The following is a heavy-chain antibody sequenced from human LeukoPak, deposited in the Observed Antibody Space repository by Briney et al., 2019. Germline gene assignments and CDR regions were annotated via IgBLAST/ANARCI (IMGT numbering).Heavy chain of an antibody. CDR2: IKTDGSEK. CDR1: GFTLSSYW. D-gene: IGHD3-9*01. Sequence: GGSLRLSCEASGFTLSSYWLSWVRQAPGKGLEWVANIKTDGSEKYYVDSVKGRFTISRDNAKNSLYLQMNSLRAEDTAVYYCARDYTGYFPWGQGTLVIVSS. CDR3: ARDYTGYFP. J-gene: IGHJ5*02. V-gene: IGHV3-7*03.